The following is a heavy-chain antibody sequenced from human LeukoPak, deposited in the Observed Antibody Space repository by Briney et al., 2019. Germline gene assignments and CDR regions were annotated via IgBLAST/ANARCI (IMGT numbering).Heavy chain of an antibody. J-gene: IGHJ6*03. D-gene: IGHD1-26*01. CDR1: GFTFSSYA. Sequence: GGSLRLSCAASGFTFSSYAMSWVRQAPGKGLEWVSAISGSGGSTYYADSVKGRFTISRDNSKNTLYLQMNSLRAKDTAVYYCAEDNTGWELRDPGSYYYYYMDVWGKGTTVTVSS. CDR2: ISGSGGST. V-gene: IGHV3-23*01. CDR3: AEDNTGWELRDPGSYYYYYMDV.